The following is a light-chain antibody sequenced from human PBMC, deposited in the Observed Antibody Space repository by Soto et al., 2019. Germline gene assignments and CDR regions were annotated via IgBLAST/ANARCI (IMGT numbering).Light chain of an antibody. CDR2: GVN. V-gene: IGLV2-14*01. Sequence: QSVLTQPASVSGSPGQSITISCTGTSSDVGGYGYVSWYQQHPGKAPKLMIYGVNNRPSGVSYRFSGSKSGNTASLTISGLQAEDEADYYCSSYTSSTTYVFGTGTKGTVL. CDR1: SSDVGGYGY. CDR3: SSYTSSTTYV. J-gene: IGLJ1*01.